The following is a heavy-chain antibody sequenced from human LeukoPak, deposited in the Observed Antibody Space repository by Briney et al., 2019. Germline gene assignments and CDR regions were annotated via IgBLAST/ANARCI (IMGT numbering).Heavy chain of an antibody. D-gene: IGHD6-19*01. Sequence: GRSLRLSCAASGFTFDDYAMHWVRQAPGKGLEWVSGISWNSGSIGYADSVQGRFTISRDNAKNYLYLQMNSLRAEDTALYYCAKAPDNIAVAGTLGGWGQGTLVTVSS. J-gene: IGHJ4*02. CDR2: ISWNSGSI. CDR3: AKAPDNIAVAGTLGG. CDR1: GFTFDDYA. V-gene: IGHV3-9*01.